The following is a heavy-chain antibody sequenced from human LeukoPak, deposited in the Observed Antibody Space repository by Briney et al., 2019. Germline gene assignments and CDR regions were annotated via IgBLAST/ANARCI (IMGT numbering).Heavy chain of an antibody. V-gene: IGHV2-5*02. CDR1: GFSLSTRGVG. CDR3: AHRPAIDYYGKEFDP. Sequence: SGPTLVKPTQTLTLTCTFSGFSLSTRGVGVGWIRQPPGKALEWLALIYWDDDKRYSPSLKSRLTITKDTSKNQVVLTMTNMDPVDTATYYCAHRPAIDYYGKEFDPWGQGTLVTVSS. J-gene: IGHJ5*02. D-gene: IGHD3-22*01. CDR2: IYWDDDK.